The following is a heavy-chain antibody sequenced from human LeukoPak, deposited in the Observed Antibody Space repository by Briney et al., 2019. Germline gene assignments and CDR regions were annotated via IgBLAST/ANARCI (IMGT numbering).Heavy chain of an antibody. Sequence: PGGSLRLSCAASGFTFSSYGMHWVRQAPGKGLEWVAVIWYDGSNKYYADSVKGRFTISRDNSKNTLYLQMNSLRAEDTAVYYCARVPPVQRRAFDIWGQGTMVTVSS. CDR1: GFTFSSYG. J-gene: IGHJ3*02. V-gene: IGHV3-33*01. D-gene: IGHD3-10*02. CDR3: ARVPPVQRRAFDI. CDR2: IWYDGSNK.